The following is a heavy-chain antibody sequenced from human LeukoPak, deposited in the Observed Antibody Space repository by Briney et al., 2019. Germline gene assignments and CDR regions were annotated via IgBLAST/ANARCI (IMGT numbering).Heavy chain of an antibody. CDR1: GFTFSHYG. CDR2: IWYDGSNK. V-gene: IGHV3-33*01. Sequence: PGGSLRLSCAASGFTFSHYGMHWVRQAPGKGLEWVAVIWYDGSNKYYADSVKGRFTISRDNSKNTLYLQMNSLRAEDTAVYYCGPFPSSGAHWGQGTLVTVSS. J-gene: IGHJ4*02. CDR3: GPFPSSGAH. D-gene: IGHD2/OR15-2a*01.